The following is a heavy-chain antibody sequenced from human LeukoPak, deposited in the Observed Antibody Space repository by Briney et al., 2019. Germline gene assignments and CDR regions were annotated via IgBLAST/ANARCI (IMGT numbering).Heavy chain of an antibody. Sequence: GGSLRLSCAASGFTFSSYWMNWVRQAPGKGLEWVANIKKDGSEKYYADSVKGRFTISRDNSKNTLYLQMNSLRAEDTAVYYCAKEVSSYYDFWSGYYVGFDYWGQGTLVTVSS. D-gene: IGHD3-3*01. J-gene: IGHJ4*02. V-gene: IGHV3-7*01. CDR3: AKEVSSYYDFWSGYYVGFDY. CDR1: GFTFSSYW. CDR2: IKKDGSEK.